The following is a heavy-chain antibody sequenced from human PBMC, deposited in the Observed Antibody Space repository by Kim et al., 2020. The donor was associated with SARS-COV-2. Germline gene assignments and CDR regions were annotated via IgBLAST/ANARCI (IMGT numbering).Heavy chain of an antibody. CDR3: ARDSDSSGYYYFGPVDY. V-gene: IGHV3-33*05. CDR1: GFTFSSYG. D-gene: IGHD3-22*01. CDR2: TSYDGSNK. Sequence: GGSLRLSCAASGFTFSSYGMHWVRQAPGKGLEWVAVTSYDGSNKYYADSVKGRFTISRDNSKNTLYLQMNSLRAEDTAVYYCARDSDSSGYYYFGPVDYWGQGTLVTVSS. J-gene: IGHJ4*02.